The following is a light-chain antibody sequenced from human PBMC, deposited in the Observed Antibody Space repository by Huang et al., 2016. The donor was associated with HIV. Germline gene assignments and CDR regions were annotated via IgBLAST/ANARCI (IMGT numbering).Light chain of an antibody. CDR2: GAS. Sequence: DILLTQSPATLSASPGERVTLSCRASQSVRSNLAWYQQRPGQAPRLLLFGASTRATGIPDRFSGSGSGTEFTLTIDSLQSEDFAVYYGQQYDNWRKTFGQGTKVDFK. J-gene: IGKJ1*01. V-gene: IGKV3-15*01. CDR1: QSVRSN. CDR3: QQYDNWRKT.